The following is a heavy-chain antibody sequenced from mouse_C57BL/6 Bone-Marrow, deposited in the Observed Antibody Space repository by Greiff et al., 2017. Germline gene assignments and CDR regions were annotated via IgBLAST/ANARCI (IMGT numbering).Heavy chain of an antibody. CDR1: GFTFSDYG. Sequence: EVQVVESGGGLVKPGGSLKLSCAASGFTFSDYGMHWVRQAPEKGLEWVAYISSGSSTIYYADTVKGRFTISRDNAKNTLFLQMTRLRSEDTAMYYCARDDGDYFDYWGQGTTLTVSS. V-gene: IGHV5-17*01. J-gene: IGHJ2*01. CDR2: ISSGSSTI. D-gene: IGHD2-12*01. CDR3: ARDDGDYFDY.